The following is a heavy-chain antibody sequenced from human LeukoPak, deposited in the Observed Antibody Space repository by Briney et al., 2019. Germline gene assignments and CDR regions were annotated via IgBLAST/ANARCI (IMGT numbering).Heavy chain of an antibody. Sequence: SETLSLTCTVSGGSISSYYWSWIRQPPGKGLEWIGYIYYSGSTNYNPSLKSRVTISVDTSKNQFSLKLSSVTAADTAVYYCARAIRAAFGSYFDYWGQGTLVTVSS. CDR1: GGSISSYY. CDR2: IYYSGST. V-gene: IGHV4-59*12. CDR3: ARAIRAAFGSYFDY. J-gene: IGHJ4*02. D-gene: IGHD3-10*01.